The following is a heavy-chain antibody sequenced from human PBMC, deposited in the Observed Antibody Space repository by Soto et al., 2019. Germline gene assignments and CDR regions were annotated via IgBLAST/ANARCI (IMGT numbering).Heavy chain of an antibody. J-gene: IGHJ4*02. CDR1: GFNIRDYY. Sequence: PGGSLRLSCAASGFNIRDYYMDWVRQAPGKGLEWVGLTRNKGESYTTEHAASVKGRFVISRDDSKNSVYLQMNSLKTEDTAVYYCAREGFFTLDFWGQGTLVTVSS. CDR3: AREGFFTLDF. V-gene: IGHV3-72*01. CDR2: TRNKGESYTT.